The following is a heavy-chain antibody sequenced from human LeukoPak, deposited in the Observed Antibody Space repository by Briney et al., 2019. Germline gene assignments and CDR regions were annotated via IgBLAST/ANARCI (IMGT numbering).Heavy chain of an antibody. V-gene: IGHV3-23*01. CDR2: ISGGGGST. D-gene: IGHD3-16*01. CDR3: AKGGGSTAFDI. J-gene: IGHJ3*02. CDR1: GFTFSSYA. Sequence: GGSLRLSCAASGFTFSSYAMSWVRQAPGKGLERVSAISGGGGSTYYADSVKGRFTISRDNSKSTLFLQMNSLRAEDTAVYYCAKGGGSTAFDIWGQGTVVTVSS.